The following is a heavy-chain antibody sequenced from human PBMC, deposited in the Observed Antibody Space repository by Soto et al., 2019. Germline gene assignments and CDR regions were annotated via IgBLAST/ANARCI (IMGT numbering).Heavy chain of an antibody. D-gene: IGHD2-2*01. Sequence: QVQLVQSGAEVKKPGSSVKVSCKASGGTFSSYAISWVRQAPGQGLEWMGGIIPIFGTANYAQKFQGRVTITADESTSTAYMELSSLRSEDTAVYYCARQAITNDCSSTSCYEGWFDPWGQGTLVTVSS. V-gene: IGHV1-69*01. CDR2: IIPIFGTA. J-gene: IGHJ5*02. CDR3: ARQAITNDCSSTSCYEGWFDP. CDR1: GGTFSSYA.